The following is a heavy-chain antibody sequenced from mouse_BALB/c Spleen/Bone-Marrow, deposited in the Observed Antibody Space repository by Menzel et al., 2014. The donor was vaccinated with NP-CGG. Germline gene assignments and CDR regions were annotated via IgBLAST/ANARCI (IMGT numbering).Heavy chain of an antibody. CDR1: GFTFSNYG. CDR3: VRGNYGNYVDYFDF. Sequence: EXQVVESGGGLVHPGGSLKLSCAASGFTFSNYGMSWVRQTPDKRLELVATINSDGGSTYYPDSVKGRFTIYRDTAKNTLYLQMSSLKSEETAMYYCVRGNYGNYVDYFDFWGQGTTLTVSS. J-gene: IGHJ2*01. V-gene: IGHV5-6-3*01. CDR2: INSDGGST. D-gene: IGHD2-1*01.